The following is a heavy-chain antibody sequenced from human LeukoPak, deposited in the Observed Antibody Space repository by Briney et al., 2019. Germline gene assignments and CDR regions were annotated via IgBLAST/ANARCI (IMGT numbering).Heavy chain of an antibody. CDR3: ATSLARYGSGTFDY. CDR2: FDPEDGET. CDR1: GYTLTELS. Sequence: ASVKVSCKVSGYTLTELSMHCVRQAPGKGLEWMGGFDPEDGETIYAQKFQGRVTMTEDTSTDTAYMELSSLRSEDTAVYYCATSLARYGSGTFDYWGQGTLVTVSS. V-gene: IGHV1-24*01. D-gene: IGHD3-10*01. J-gene: IGHJ4*02.